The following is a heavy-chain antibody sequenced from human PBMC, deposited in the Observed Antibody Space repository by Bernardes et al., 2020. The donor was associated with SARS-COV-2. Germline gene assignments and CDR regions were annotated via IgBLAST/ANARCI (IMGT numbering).Heavy chain of an antibody. Sequence: GGSLRLSCAASGFSFTYYTMNWVRQAPGRGLEYVSGISGNGISRYYAESVKGRFIISRDNSKDTLYLQMGSLRTDDMAVYCCARALVGGSRNGNCFGPWGQGTLLLVSS. CDR2: ISGNGISR. J-gene: IGHJ5*02. V-gene: IGHV3-64*02. CDR3: ARALVGGSRNGNCFGP. CDR1: GFSFTYYT. D-gene: IGHD2-2*01.